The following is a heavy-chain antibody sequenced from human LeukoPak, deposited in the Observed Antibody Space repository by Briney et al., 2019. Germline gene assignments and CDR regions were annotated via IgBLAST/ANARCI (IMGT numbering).Heavy chain of an antibody. D-gene: IGHD5-12*01. Sequence: PGGSLRLSCAASGFTFSSYWMHWVRQAPGKGLVWVSRINSDGSSTSYADSVKGRFTISRDNAKNTLYLQMNSLRAEGTAVYYCARESGYDYAVVKNWGQGTLVTVSS. CDR2: INSDGSST. V-gene: IGHV3-74*01. CDR1: GFTFSSYW. CDR3: ARESGYDYAVVKN. J-gene: IGHJ4*02.